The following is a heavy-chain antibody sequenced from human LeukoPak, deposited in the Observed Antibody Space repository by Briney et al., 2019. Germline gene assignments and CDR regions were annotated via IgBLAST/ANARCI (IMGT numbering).Heavy chain of an antibody. Sequence: GGSLRLSCAASGFTFSSYAMNWVRQAPGKGLEWVSTISGTTYYADSVKGWFSISRDDSKNMLFLQMDNLRADDTAVYYCAKILNAMYFDLWGRGTLVIVSS. CDR2: ISGTT. J-gene: IGHJ2*01. D-gene: IGHD2-2*01. V-gene: IGHV3-23*01. CDR1: GFTFSSYA. CDR3: AKILNAMYFDL.